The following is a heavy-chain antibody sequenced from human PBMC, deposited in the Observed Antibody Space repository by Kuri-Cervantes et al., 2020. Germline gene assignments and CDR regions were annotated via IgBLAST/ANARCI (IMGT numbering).Heavy chain of an antibody. CDR1: GFTFSSYA. V-gene: IGHV3-30-3*01. Sequence: GGSLRLSCAASGFTFSSYAMHWVRQAPGKGLEWVAVISYDGSNKYYADSVKGRFTISRDNSKNTLYLQMNSLRAEDTAVYFCAKETDSGSYHDYWGQGTLVTVSS. CDR3: AKETDSGSYHDY. J-gene: IGHJ4*02. D-gene: IGHD1-26*01. CDR2: ISYDGSNK.